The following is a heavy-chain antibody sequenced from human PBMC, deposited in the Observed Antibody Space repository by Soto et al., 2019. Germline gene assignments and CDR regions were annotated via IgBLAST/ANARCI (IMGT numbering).Heavy chain of an antibody. D-gene: IGHD6-13*01. J-gene: IGHJ4*02. V-gene: IGHV4-39*01. CDR2: IYYSGST. CDR3: ASRGSSSWYVFDY. CDR1: GGSISSSSYH. Sequence: PSETLSLTCTVSGGSISSSSYHWGWIRQPPGKGLEWIGSIYYSGSTDYNPSLKSRVTISVDTSKNQFSLKLSSVTASDTAVYYCASRGSSSWYVFDYWGQGTLVTVSS.